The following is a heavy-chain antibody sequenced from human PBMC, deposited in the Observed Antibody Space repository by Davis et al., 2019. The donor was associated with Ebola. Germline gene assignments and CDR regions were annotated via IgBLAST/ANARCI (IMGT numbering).Heavy chain of an antibody. CDR1: GYTFINYG. CDR2: IRTYDGNT. CDR3: SRDRDVLLRQTDY. V-gene: IGHV1-18*04. D-gene: IGHD2-15*01. J-gene: IGHJ4*02. Sequence: ASAKVFCKASGYTFINYGITWVRQDPGQSLEWLGWIRTYDGNTNYAQKLQDRVTMTTDTSTSTAYMELRSLRSDDTAVYYCSRDRDVLLRQTDYWGQGTLVTVSS.